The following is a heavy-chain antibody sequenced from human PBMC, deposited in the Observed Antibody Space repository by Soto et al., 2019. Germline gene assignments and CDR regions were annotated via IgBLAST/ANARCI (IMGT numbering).Heavy chain of an antibody. CDR3: ARGLYIVVVVAATGLDY. J-gene: IGHJ4*02. Sequence: ASVKVSCKASGYTFTSYGISWVRQAPGQGLEWMGWISAYNGNTNYAQKLQGRVTMTTDTSTSTAYMELRSLRSDDTAVYYCARGLYIVVVVAATGLDYWGQGTLVTVSS. D-gene: IGHD2-15*01. CDR1: GYTFTSYG. V-gene: IGHV1-18*01. CDR2: ISAYNGNT.